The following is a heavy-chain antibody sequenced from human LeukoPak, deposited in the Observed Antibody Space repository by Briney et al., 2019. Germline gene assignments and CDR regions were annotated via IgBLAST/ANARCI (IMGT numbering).Heavy chain of an antibody. Sequence: SETLSLTCTVSGGSISYYYWSWVRQPPGKGLEWIGHIYHSGSTNYNPALKSRVTISVDTSKNHFSLKLSSVTAADTAVYYCVRHAATRHNYGMDVWGQGTTVTVSS. D-gene: IGHD6-13*01. CDR1: GGSISYYY. CDR3: VRHAATRHNYGMDV. J-gene: IGHJ6*02. V-gene: IGHV4-59*08. CDR2: IYHSGST.